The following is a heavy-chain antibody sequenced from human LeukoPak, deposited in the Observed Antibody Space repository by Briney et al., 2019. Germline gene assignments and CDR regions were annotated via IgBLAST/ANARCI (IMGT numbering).Heavy chain of an antibody. V-gene: IGHV3-53*01. D-gene: IGHD3-9*01. CDR1: GFTVSTNY. J-gene: IGHJ4*02. CDR3: AIRGYYDILIFDY. Sequence: AGGSLRLSCAASGFTVSTNYMGWGRQARGKGREWVSIIYRDGTTYYADSVKGRFTISRDNSKNTLYLQMNSLRAEDTAVYYCAIRGYYDILIFDYWGQGTLVTVSS. CDR2: IYRDGTT.